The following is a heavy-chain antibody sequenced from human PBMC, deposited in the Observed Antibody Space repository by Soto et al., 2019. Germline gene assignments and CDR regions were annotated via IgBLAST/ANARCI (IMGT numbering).Heavy chain of an antibody. V-gene: IGHV4-59*01. CDR2: IYYSGST. Sequence: SETLSLTCTVSGGSISSYYWSWIRQPPGKGLEWIGYIYYSGSTNYNPSLKSRVTISVDTSKNQFSLKLSSVTAADTAVYYCARGRAGSGWYTVDYWGQGTLVTVSS. CDR3: ARGRAGSGWYTVDY. CDR1: GGSISSYY. D-gene: IGHD6-19*01. J-gene: IGHJ4*02.